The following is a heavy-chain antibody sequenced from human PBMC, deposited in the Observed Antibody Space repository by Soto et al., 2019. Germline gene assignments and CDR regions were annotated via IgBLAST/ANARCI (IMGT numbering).Heavy chain of an antibody. V-gene: IGHV5-51*01. CDR3: AMTRDTSASFFFDS. Sequence: GEALKISRQVSGDRFRCFWFGWVRQLPGKGLEWMGIIYAGDSDSRYSPSIQGRVTISVDTSIKTAYIQWHSLTGSDTGTYYCAMTRDTSASFFFDSLGRGTLVTVSS. J-gene: IGHJ4*01. CDR2: IYAGDSDS. D-gene: IGHD3-3*02. CDR1: GDRFRCFW.